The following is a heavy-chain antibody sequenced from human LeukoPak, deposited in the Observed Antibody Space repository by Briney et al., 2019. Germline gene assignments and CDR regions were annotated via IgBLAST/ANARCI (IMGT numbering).Heavy chain of an antibody. CDR1: GGSFSGYY. Sequence: SETLSLTCAVYGGSFSGYYWSWIHQPPGKGLEWIGEINHSGSTNYNPSLKSRVTISVDTSKNQFSLKLSSVTAADMAVYYCARGFYYLDYWGREPWSPSPQ. CDR2: INHSGST. J-gene: IGHJ4*02. CDR3: ARGFYYLDY. V-gene: IGHV4-34*01.